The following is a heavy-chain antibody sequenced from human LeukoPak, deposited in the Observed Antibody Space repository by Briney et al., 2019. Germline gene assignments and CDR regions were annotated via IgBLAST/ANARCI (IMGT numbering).Heavy chain of an antibody. CDR1: GFTFSSYS. D-gene: IGHD3-22*01. CDR2: ISSSSSYI. J-gene: IGHJ6*02. CDR3: ARDLKGGYYDSSGYYHYYYGMDV. V-gene: IGHV3-21*01. Sequence: GGSLRLSCAASGFTFSSYSMNWVRQAPGKGLEWVSSISSSSSYIYYADSVKGRFTISRDNAKNSLYLQMNSLRAEDTAVYYCARDLKGGYYDSSGYYHYYYGMDVWGQGTTVTVSS.